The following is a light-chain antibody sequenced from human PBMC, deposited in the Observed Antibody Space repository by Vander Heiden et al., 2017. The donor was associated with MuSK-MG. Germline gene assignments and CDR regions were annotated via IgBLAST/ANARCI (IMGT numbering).Light chain of an antibody. CDR1: SSNIGSDT. Sequence: QSVLTQPPSASGTPGPRVSISCSGSSSNIGSDTVNWYQQLPGTAPKLLIYNNNQRPSGVPDRFSGSKSGTSASLGISGLQSEDEADYYCAAWDDSLNGRVFGTGTKVTVL. J-gene: IGLJ1*01. CDR2: NNN. V-gene: IGLV1-44*01. CDR3: AAWDDSLNGRV.